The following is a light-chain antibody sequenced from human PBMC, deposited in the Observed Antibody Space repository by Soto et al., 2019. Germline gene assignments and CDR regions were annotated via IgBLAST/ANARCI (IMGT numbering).Light chain of an antibody. J-gene: IGKJ1*01. CDR1: QTVSYSY. Sequence: EIVLTQSPGTLSLSPGERATLSCRASQTVSYSYLAWYQQKPGQAPRLLIYGASNRATGIPDRFSGSGSGTDFTLTISRLEHEYFAVYYCQQYATPPRTFGQGTKVEIK. CDR3: QQYATPPRT. CDR2: GAS. V-gene: IGKV3-20*01.